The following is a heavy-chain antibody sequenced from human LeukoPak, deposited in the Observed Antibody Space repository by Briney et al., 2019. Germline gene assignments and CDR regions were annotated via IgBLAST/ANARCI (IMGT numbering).Heavy chain of an antibody. J-gene: IGHJ4*02. D-gene: IGHD3-10*01. CDR3: ARGFNSLLLWFGESPPY. CDR2: ISGSGGST. V-gene: IGHV3-23*01. Sequence: PGGSLRLSCAASGFTFSSYAMSWVRQAPGKGLEWVSAISGSGGSTYYADSVKGRFTISRDNSKNTLYLQMNSLRAEDTAVYYCARGFNSLLLWFGESPPYWGQGTLVTVSS. CDR1: GFTFSSYA.